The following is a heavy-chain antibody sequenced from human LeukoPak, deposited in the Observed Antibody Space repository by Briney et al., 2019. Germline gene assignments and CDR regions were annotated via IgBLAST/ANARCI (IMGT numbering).Heavy chain of an antibody. V-gene: IGHV3-30-3*01. J-gene: IGHJ4*02. D-gene: IGHD3-10*01. CDR3: ARDGGQGREYYFDY. CDR2: ISYDGSNK. CDR1: GFTFSSYA. Sequence: PGRSLRLSCAASGFTFSSYAMHWVRQAPGKGLEWVAVISYDGSNKYYADSVKGRFTISRDSSKNTLYLQMNSLRAEDTAVYYCARDGGQGREYYFDYWGQGTLVTVSS.